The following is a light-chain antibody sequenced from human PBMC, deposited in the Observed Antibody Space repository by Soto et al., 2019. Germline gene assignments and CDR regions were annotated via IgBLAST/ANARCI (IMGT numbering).Light chain of an antibody. Sequence: EIVLTKSPTTLSLSPGERATLSCRASQSVAYTYLAWFQQKPGQAPRLLIYGASNRATGIPDRFSGSGSGTDFTLTISRLEPEDFAVYCCQQYGSSPPWTFGQGTKVDI. CDR3: QQYGSSPPWT. J-gene: IGKJ1*01. V-gene: IGKV3-20*01. CDR2: GAS. CDR1: QSVAYTY.